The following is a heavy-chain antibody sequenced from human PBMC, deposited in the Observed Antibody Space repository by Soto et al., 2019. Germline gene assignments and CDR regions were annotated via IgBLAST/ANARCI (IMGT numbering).Heavy chain of an antibody. D-gene: IGHD3-10*01. J-gene: IGHJ4*02. Sequence: GGSLRLSCAASGFTFSSYSMNWVRQAPGKGLEWVSYISSSSSTIYYADSVKGRFTISRDNAKNSLYLQMYSLRDEDTAVYYCARDLRFGSGSYYNYWGQGTLVTVSS. V-gene: IGHV3-48*02. CDR3: ARDLRFGSGSYYNY. CDR1: GFTFSSYS. CDR2: ISSSSSTI.